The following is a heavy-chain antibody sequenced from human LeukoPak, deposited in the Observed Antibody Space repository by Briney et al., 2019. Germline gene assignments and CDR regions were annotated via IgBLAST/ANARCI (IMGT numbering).Heavy chain of an antibody. CDR1: GGTFSSYA. D-gene: IGHD1-7*01. CDR2: IIPIFGAA. Sequence: SVKVSCKASGGTFSSYAISWVRQAPGQGLEWMGGIIPIFGAANYAQKLQGRVTMTTDTSTSTAYMELRSLRSDDTAVYYCARDLPLGTTYYYGMDVWGQGTTVTVSS. V-gene: IGHV1-69*05. J-gene: IGHJ6*02. CDR3: ARDLPLGTTYYYGMDV.